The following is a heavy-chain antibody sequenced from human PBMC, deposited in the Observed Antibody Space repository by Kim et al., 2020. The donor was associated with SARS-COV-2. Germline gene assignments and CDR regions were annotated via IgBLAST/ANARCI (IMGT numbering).Heavy chain of an antibody. V-gene: IGHV4-39*07. CDR1: GGSISSSSYY. CDR3: ARGPLGLKYQLLWVMITPPVD. CDR2: IYYSGST. D-gene: IGHD2-2*01. J-gene: IGHJ4*02. Sequence: SETLSLTCTVSGGSISSSSYYWGWIRQPPGKGLEWIGSIYYSGSTYYNPSLKSRVTISVDTSKNQFSLKLSSVTAADTAVYYCARGPLGLKYQLLWVMITPPVDWGQGTLVTVSS.